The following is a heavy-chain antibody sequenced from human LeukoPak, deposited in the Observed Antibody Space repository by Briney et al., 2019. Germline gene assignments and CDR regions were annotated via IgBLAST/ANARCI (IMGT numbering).Heavy chain of an antibody. CDR3: ARHHLSGNSGFSYVHPLDY. CDR1: GGSISRFY. Sequence: SETLSLTCTVSGGSISRFYWSWIRQPPGKGLEWIGYIYDSGSTNYNPSLKSRVNISVDTSENQFSLRLSSVTAADTAVYYCARHHLSGNSGFSYVHPLDYWGQGTLVTVSS. J-gene: IGHJ4*02. CDR2: IYDSGST. V-gene: IGHV4-59*08. D-gene: IGHD4-23*01.